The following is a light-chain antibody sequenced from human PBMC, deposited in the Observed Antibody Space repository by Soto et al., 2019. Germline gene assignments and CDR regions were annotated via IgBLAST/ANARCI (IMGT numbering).Light chain of an antibody. CDR1: TGAVTSDYY. CDR2: KTS. Sequence: QAVVTQEPSLTVSPGGTVTLTCALTTGAVTSDYYPNWFQRKPGQAHRTLIYKTSNKHSWTPARFSGSLLGGKAALTLSGVQPEDEAAYYCALLYRGSWVFGGGTKLTVL. J-gene: IGLJ3*02. CDR3: ALLYRGSWV. V-gene: IGLV7-43*01.